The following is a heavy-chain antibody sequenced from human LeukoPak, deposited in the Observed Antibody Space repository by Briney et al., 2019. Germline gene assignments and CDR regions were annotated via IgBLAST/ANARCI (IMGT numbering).Heavy chain of an antibody. CDR3: ARGGSSWSYAMDV. J-gene: IGHJ6*02. Sequence: SETLSLTCTVSGGSISSYYWSWIRQPPGKGLEWIGYIYYSGSTNYNPSLKSRVTISVDMSKNQFSLKVSSVTAADTAVYYCARGGSSWSYAMDVWGQGTTVTVSS. CDR1: GGSISSYY. CDR2: IYYSGST. D-gene: IGHD6-13*01. V-gene: IGHV4-59*01.